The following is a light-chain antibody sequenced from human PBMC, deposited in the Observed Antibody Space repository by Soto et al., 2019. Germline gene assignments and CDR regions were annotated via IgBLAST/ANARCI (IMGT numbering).Light chain of an antibody. J-gene: IGKJ1*01. CDR2: GAS. Sequence: EIVLTQSPGTLSLSPGERATLSFRASQSVSSSYLAWCHQKPGQAPRRLIYGASSRATGIPASFSGSGSGTDFTLTISRLEPEDFAVYYCQQYGSSRTFGQGTRVEIQ. CDR1: QSVSSSY. CDR3: QQYGSSRT. V-gene: IGKV3-20*01.